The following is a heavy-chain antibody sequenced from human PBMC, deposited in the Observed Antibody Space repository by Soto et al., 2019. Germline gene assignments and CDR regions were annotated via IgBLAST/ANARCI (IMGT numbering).Heavy chain of an antibody. D-gene: IGHD3-10*01. CDR2: LYSGGST. CDR3: ARDRPGAEGEGFDI. V-gene: IGHV3-53*02. CDR1: GLTVSSNY. Sequence: EVQLVETGGGLIQPGGSLRLSCAASGLTVSSNYMNWVRQAPGKGLEWVSVLYSGGSTHYAGSVKGRFIISRDNSKNTLSLQMNSLRVEDTAVYYCARDRPGAEGEGFDIWGHGTMVTVSS. J-gene: IGHJ3*02.